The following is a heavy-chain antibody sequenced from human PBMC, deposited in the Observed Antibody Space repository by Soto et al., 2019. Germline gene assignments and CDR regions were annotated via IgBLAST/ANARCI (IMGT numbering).Heavy chain of an antibody. Sequence: SVKGSCKASGGTFSSYAISWVRQAPGQGLEWMGGIIPIFGTANYAQKFQGRVTITADESTSTAYMELSSLRSEDTVVYYCAREYYFGSGRTTEYYYYGFDVWGQVTTVTVS. CDR3: AREYYFGSGRTTEYYYYGFDV. D-gene: IGHD3-10*01. J-gene: IGHJ6*02. V-gene: IGHV1-69*13. CDR1: GGTFSSYA. CDR2: IIPIFGTA.